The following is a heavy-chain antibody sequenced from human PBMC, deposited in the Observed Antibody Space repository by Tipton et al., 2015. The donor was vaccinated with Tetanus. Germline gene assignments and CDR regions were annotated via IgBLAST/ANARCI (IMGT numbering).Heavy chain of an antibody. V-gene: IGHV4-39*01. D-gene: IGHD3-10*01. CDR1: GGSISSSSYY. CDR2: IYYSGRT. J-gene: IGHJ3*02. Sequence: TLSLTCTVSGGSISSSSYYWGWIRQPPGKGLEWIGSIYYSGRTYYNPSLKSRVTISVDTSKNQFSLKLSSVTAADTAVYYCARHNRVLWFGVLSDAFDIWGQGTMVTVSS. CDR3: ARHNRVLWFGVLSDAFDI.